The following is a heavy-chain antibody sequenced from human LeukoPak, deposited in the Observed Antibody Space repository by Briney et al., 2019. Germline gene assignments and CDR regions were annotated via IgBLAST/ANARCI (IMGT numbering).Heavy chain of an antibody. D-gene: IGHD3-9*01. CDR3: ARDYDILTGSFDP. V-gene: IGHV4-39*07. CDR2: IYYSGST. CDR1: GGSISSSSYY. Sequence: SETLSLTCTVSGGSISSSSYYWGWIRQPPGKGLEWIGSIYYSGSTYYNPSLKSRVTISVDTSKNQFSLKLSSVTAADTAVYYCARDYDILTGSFDPWGQGTLVTVSS. J-gene: IGHJ5*02.